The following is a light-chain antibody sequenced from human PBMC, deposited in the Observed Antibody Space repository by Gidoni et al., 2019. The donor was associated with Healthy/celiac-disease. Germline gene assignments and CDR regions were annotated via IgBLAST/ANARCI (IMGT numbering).Light chain of an antibody. Sequence: DVVMTQSPLSLPVTLGQPDSISCRSSQSLAYSDGNTYMNWLQQRPSQSPRRLIYKVSNRAAGVPDRFSGSGSGTDFTLNISRVEAEDVGVYYCMQGPHWLLSQYTFGQGTKLEIK. V-gene: IGKV2-30*01. J-gene: IGKJ2*01. CDR2: KVS. CDR1: QSLAYSDGNTY. CDR3: MQGPHWLLSQYT.